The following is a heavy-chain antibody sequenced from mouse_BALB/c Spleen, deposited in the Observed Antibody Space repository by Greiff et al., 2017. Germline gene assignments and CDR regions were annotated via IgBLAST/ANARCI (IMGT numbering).Heavy chain of an antibody. Sequence: EVQLQQSGPGLVKPSQSLSLTCTVTGYSITSYYAWNWIRQFPGTKLEWMGYISYSGSTSYNPSLKSRISITRDTSKNQFFLQLNSVTTEDTATYYCARLGGPYAMDYWGQGTSVTVSS. CDR1: GYSITSYYA. CDR3: ARLGGPYAMDY. J-gene: IGHJ4*01. V-gene: IGHV3-2*02. CDR2: ISYSGST.